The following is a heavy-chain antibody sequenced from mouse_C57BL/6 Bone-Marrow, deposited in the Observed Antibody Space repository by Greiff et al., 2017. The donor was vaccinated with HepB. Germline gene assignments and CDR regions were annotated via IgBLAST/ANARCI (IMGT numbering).Heavy chain of an antibody. CDR2: IYPRSGNT. CDR1: GYTFTSYG. V-gene: IGHV1-81*01. D-gene: IGHD2-4*01. CDR3: ARYYYERYYAMDY. Sequence: QVQLKESGAELARPGASVKLSCKASGYTFTSYGISWVKQITGQGLEWIGEIYPRSGNTYYNEKFKGKATLTADKSSSTAYMELRSLTSEDSAVYFCARYYYERYYAMDYWGQGTSVTVSS. J-gene: IGHJ4*01.